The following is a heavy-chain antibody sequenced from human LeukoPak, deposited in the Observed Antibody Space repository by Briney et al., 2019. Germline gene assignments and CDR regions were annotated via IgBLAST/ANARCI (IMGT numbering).Heavy chain of an antibody. D-gene: IGHD2-2*01. J-gene: IGHJ6*04. V-gene: IGHV1-69*01. CDR2: IIPIFGTA. CDR3: ARESCSSTSCYAEDYYYYGMGV. Sequence: SVKVSCKASGGTFSSYAISWVRQAPGQGLEWMGGIIPIFGTANYAQKFQGRVTITADESTSTAYMELSSLRSEDTAVYYCARESCSSTSCYAEDYYYYGMGVWGKGTTVTVSS. CDR1: GGTFSSYA.